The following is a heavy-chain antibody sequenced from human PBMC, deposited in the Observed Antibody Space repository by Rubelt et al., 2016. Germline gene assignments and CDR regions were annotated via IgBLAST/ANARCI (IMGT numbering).Heavy chain of an antibody. Sequence: QVQLVQSGAEVKKPGASVKVSCKASGYTFTSYGISWVRPAPGQGLEWMGWISAYNGNTNYAQKLQGGVTRTTDTSTSTAYMELRSLRSDDTAVYYWARDTRYSSSSNFDYWGQGTLVTVSS. CDR3: ARDTRYSSSSNFDY. D-gene: IGHD6-13*01. J-gene: IGHJ4*02. V-gene: IGHV1-18*01. CDR2: ISAYNGNT. CDR1: GYTFTSYG.